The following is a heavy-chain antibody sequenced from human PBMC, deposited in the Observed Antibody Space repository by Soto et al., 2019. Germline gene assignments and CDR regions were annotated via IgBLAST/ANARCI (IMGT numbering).Heavy chain of an antibody. CDR1: GGTFSSYA. V-gene: IGHV1-69*13. CDR2: IIPIFGTA. CDR3: SRDLGTYYYDSSGSNWFDP. Sequence: GASVKVSCKASGGTFSSYAISWVRQAPGQGHEWMGGIIPIFGTANYAQKFQGRVTITADESTSTAYMELSSLRSEDTAVYYCSRDLGTYYYDSSGSNWFDPWGQGTLVTVS. D-gene: IGHD3-22*01. J-gene: IGHJ5*02.